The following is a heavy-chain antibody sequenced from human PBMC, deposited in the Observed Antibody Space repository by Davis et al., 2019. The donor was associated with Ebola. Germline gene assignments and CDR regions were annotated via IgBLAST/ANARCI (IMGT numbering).Heavy chain of an antibody. Sequence: AASVKVSCKASGYTFKNYAISWVRQAPGQGLEWMGWVSADNDDRKYAEKFQGRVTMTADPSTSTAYMELRGLTYDDTAVYFCARARGRWNVGGYLLGHWGQGTLVTVSS. CDR2: VSADNDDR. CDR3: ARARGRWNVGGYLLGH. J-gene: IGHJ4*02. D-gene: IGHD1-26*01. CDR1: GYTFKNYA. V-gene: IGHV1-18*01.